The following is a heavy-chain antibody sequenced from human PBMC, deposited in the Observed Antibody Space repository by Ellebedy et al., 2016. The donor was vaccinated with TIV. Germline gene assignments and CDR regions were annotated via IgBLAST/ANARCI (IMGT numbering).Heavy chain of an antibody. CDR3: ASGVGSLEY. J-gene: IGHJ4*02. CDR1: GFSFSNYA. Sequence: PGGSLRLSCAASGFSFSNYAMSWVRQAPGKGLEWVAAITAGGGTTSYADSVKGRFAVSRDNFKNSFFVEINSLRDEDTAVYYCASGVGSLEYWGQGTQVTVSA. D-gene: IGHD1-1*01. V-gene: IGHV3-23*01. CDR2: ITAGGGTT.